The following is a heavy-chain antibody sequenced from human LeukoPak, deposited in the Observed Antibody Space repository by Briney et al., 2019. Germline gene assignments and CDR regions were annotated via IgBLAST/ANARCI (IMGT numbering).Heavy chain of an antibody. J-gene: IGHJ5*02. D-gene: IGHD2-8*01. CDR2: IYHSGST. CDR1: GGSISSSNW. V-gene: IGHV4-4*02. Sequence: SETLSLTCAVSGGSISSSNWWSWIRQPPGKGLEWIGEIYHSGSTNYNPSLKSRVTILVDMSKNQFSLKLSSVTASDTAVYYCARGRRSIVLMVYARGGNWFDPWGQGTLVAVSS. CDR3: ARGRRSIVLMVYARGGNWFDP.